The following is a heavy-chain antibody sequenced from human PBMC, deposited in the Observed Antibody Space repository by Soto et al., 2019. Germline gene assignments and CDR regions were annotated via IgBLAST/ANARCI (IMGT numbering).Heavy chain of an antibody. V-gene: IGHV1-2*04. CDR1: GYTFTGYY. J-gene: IGHJ6*03. CDR2: INPNSGGT. CDR3: GRSKPRHYYYYMDV. Sequence: QVQLVQSGAEVKKPGASVKVSCKASGYTFTGYYMHWVRQAPGQGLEWMGWINPNSGGTNYAQKLQGWVTMTGDPSISTAYMELSRLRSDDTAVYYCGRSKPRHYYYYMDVWGKGTTVTVSS.